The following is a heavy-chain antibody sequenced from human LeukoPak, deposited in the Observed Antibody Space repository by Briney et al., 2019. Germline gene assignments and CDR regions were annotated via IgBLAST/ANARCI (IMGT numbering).Heavy chain of an antibody. Sequence: ASVKVSRKASGYTFTSYGISWVRQAPGQGLEWMGWISAYNGNTNYAQKLQGRVTMTTDTSTSTAYMELRSLRSDDTAVYYCARVDGYSDYYYYYMDVWGKGTTVTVSS. CDR1: GYTFTSYG. J-gene: IGHJ6*03. V-gene: IGHV1-18*01. CDR3: ARVDGYSDYYYYYMDV. CDR2: ISAYNGNT. D-gene: IGHD5-24*01.